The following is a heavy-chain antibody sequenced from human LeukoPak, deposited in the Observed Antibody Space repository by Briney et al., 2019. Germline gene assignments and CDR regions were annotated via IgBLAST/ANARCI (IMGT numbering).Heavy chain of an antibody. CDR3: ARRGPYYGSGSYFSDYYYYMDV. Sequence: SETLSLTCAVYGGSFSGYYWSWIRQPPGKGLEWIGEINHSGSTNYNPSLKSRVTISVDSSKNQFSLKLSSVTAADTAVYYCARRGPYYGSGSYFSDYYYYMDVWGKGTTVAISS. D-gene: IGHD3-10*01. J-gene: IGHJ6*03. V-gene: IGHV4-34*01. CDR1: GGSFSGYY. CDR2: INHSGST.